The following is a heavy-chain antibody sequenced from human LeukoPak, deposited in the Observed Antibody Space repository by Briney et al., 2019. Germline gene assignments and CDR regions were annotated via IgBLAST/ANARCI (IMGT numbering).Heavy chain of an antibody. D-gene: IGHD1-1*01. V-gene: IGHV1-24*01. CDR1: GNTLTELS. J-gene: IGHJ4*02. CDR2: FNPESGEP. CDR3: ATNGMEERVPGGLDY. Sequence: ASVKVSCKVSGNTLTELSVHWVRHPPGKGLEWMGGFNPESGEPVYAQNFQGRVTMTEDTSTDTAYMELSSLRSEDTAVYYCATNGMEERVPGGLDYWGQGTLVTVSS.